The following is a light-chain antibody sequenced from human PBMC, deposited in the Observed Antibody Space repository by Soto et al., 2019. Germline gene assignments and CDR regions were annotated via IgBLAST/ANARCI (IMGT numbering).Light chain of an antibody. CDR1: NSNIGSNV. CDR2: YND. Sequence: QSVLAQPPSVSNAPRQRVTISCSGSNSNIGSNVVNWYQHLPGKAPKLLIYYNDRLSSGVSARFSGSKSGTSASLSISRLQSEDEADYFCAAWDDSLYRPVFGTGTKVTVL. V-gene: IGLV1-36*01. CDR3: AAWDDSLYRPV. J-gene: IGLJ1*01.